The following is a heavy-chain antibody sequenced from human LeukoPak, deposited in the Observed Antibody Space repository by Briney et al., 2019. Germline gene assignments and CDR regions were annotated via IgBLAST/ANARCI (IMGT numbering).Heavy chain of an antibody. D-gene: IGHD2-21*02. J-gene: IGHJ3*02. CDR3: ARSIVVVTVNDAFDI. CDR1: GFTFSSYG. CDR2: ISYDGSNK. V-gene: IGHV3-30*03. Sequence: PGGSLRLSCAASGFTFSSYGMHWVRQAPGKGLEWVAVISYDGSNKYYADSVKGRFTISRDNSKNTLYLQMNSLRAEDTAVYYCARSIVVVTVNDAFDIWGQGTMVTVSS.